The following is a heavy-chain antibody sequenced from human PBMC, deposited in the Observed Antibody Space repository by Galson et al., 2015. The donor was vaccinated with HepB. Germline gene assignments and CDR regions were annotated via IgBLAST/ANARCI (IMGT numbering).Heavy chain of an antibody. CDR3: ARDRFGVFDY. CDR2: ISSRNDVI. CDR1: GFSISEYY. J-gene: IGHJ4*02. D-gene: IGHD3-10*01. Sequence: SLRLSCAASGFSISEYYMSWIRQAPGKGLEWVSYISSRNDVIKYADSVKGRFTVSRDNAKNSLYLQVNSLRADDTAMYYCARDRFGVFDYWGQGALVTVSS. V-gene: IGHV3-11*01.